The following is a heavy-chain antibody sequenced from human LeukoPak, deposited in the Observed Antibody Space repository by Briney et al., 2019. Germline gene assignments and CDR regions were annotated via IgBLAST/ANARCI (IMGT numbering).Heavy chain of an antibody. J-gene: IGHJ6*03. V-gene: IGHV4-59*01. CDR3: ARVAAAVNYYYMDV. D-gene: IGHD6-13*01. Sequence: SETLSLTCTVSGGSISSYYWSWIRQPPGKGLEWIGYIYYSGSTNYNPSLKSRVTISVDTSKNQFSLKLSSVTAADTAVYYCARVAAAVNYYYMDVWGKGTTVTISS. CDR1: GGSISSYY. CDR2: IYYSGST.